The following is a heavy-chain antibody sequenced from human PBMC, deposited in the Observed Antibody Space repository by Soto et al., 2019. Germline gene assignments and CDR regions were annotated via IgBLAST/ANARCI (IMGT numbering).Heavy chain of an antibody. CDR3: ARGRVGTDGRGDY. D-gene: IGHD2-2*01. J-gene: IGHJ4*02. V-gene: IGHV4-59*01. CDR2: IYYSGST. Sequence: PSETLSLTCTVSGGSISSYYWSWIRQPPGKGLEWIGYIYYSGSTNYNPSLKSRVTISVDTSKNQFSLKLSSVISADTAVYYCARGRVGTDGRGDYWGQGTLVTVSS. CDR1: GGSISSYY.